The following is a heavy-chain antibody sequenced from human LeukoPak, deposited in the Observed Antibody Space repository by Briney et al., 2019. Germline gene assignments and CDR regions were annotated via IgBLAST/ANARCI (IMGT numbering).Heavy chain of an antibody. CDR3: AREGYSSGWYVDY. CDR1: GFTFSSYW. J-gene: IGHJ4*02. D-gene: IGHD6-19*01. Sequence: GGSLRLSCAASGFTFSSYWMSWVRQAPGKGLEWVANIKQDGSEKYYVDSVKGRFTISRDNAKNSLYLQMNSLRAEDTALYYCAREGYSSGWYVDYWGQGTLVTVSS. V-gene: IGHV3-7*03. CDR2: IKQDGSEK.